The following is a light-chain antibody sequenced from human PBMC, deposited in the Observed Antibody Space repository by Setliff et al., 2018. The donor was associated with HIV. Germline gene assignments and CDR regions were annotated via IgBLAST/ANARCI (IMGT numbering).Light chain of an antibody. Sequence: QSALTQPASVSGSPGQSIAISCTGTSSDVGIYNLVSWYQHHPGKAPKLIIYEVNKRPSGVSNRFSGSKSGNTASLTISGLQSEDETDYYCCSYTTYSTYVFGTGTKVTVL. CDR2: EVN. CDR1: SSDVGIYNL. J-gene: IGLJ1*01. CDR3: CSYTTYSTYV. V-gene: IGLV2-23*02.